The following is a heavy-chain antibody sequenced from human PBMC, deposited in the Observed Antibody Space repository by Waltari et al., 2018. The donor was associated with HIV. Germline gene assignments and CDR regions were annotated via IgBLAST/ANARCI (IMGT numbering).Heavy chain of an antibody. CDR3: AKGGSHLTIFEAWFDS. D-gene: IGHD3-3*01. J-gene: IGHJ5*01. Sequence: EVQLVESGGGLVKPGRSLRLFCVASGFTFDDYPMHWVRQSPGKGLEWVSGISWNSGITDYGDSVKGRFTISRDNAKNSLYLQMNSLTVEDTAFYYCAKGGSHLTIFEAWFDSWGQGTLVTVSS. CDR1: GFTFDDYP. CDR2: ISWNSGIT. V-gene: IGHV3-9*01.